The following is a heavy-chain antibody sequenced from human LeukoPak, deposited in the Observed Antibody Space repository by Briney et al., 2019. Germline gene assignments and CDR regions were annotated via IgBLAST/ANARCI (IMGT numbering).Heavy chain of an antibody. D-gene: IGHD2-15*01. J-gene: IGHJ6*03. CDR1: GGSFSGYY. Sequence: SETLSLTCTVSGGSFSGYYWSWIRQPPGKGLEWIGEINHSGSTNYNPSLKSRVTISVDTSKNQFSLKLSSVTAADTAVYYCARVSFFRWAATRPSYYYNYMDVWGKGTTVTISS. V-gene: IGHV4-34*01. CDR3: ARVSFFRWAATRPSYYYNYMDV. CDR2: INHSGST.